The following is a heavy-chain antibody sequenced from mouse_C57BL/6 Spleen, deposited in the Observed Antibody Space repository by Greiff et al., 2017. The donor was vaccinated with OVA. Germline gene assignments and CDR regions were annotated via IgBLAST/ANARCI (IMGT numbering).Heavy chain of an antibody. J-gene: IGHJ1*03. CDR3: AGYYGSSYWYFDV. CDR2: IWSGGST. CDR1: GFSLTSYG. D-gene: IGHD1-1*01. V-gene: IGHV2-2*01. Sequence: VQLQESGPGLVQPSQSLSITCTVSGFSLTSYGVHWVRQSPGKGLEWLGVIWSGGSTDYNAAFISRLSISKDNSKSQVFFKMNSLQAYDTAIYYCAGYYGSSYWYFDVWGTGTTVTVSS.